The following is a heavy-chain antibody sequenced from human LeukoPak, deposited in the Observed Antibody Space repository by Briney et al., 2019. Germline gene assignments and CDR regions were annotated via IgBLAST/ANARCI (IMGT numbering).Heavy chain of an antibody. D-gene: IGHD2-21*01. CDR3: ARECGGDCYRAFDY. Sequence: PSETLSLTCTVSGGSISSYYWSWIRQPPGKGLEWIGYIYYSGSTDYNPSLKSRVTISVDTSKNQFSLKLSSVTAADTAVYYCARECGGDCYRAFDYWGQGTLVTVSS. CDR1: GGSISSYY. V-gene: IGHV4-59*12. J-gene: IGHJ4*02. CDR2: IYYSGST.